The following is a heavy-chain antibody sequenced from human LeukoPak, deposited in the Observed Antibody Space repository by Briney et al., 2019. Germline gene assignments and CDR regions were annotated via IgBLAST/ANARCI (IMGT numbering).Heavy chain of an antibody. CDR3: TRDDEGDYSPSPREGFDY. V-gene: IGHV3-49*04. Sequence: GGSLRLSCTASGFTFGDYAMSWVRQAPGKGLEWVGFIRSKAYGGTTEYAASVKGRFTISRDDSKSIAYLQMNSLKTEDTAVYYCTRDDEGDYSPSPREGFDYWGQGTLVTVSS. J-gene: IGHJ4*02. D-gene: IGHD4-11*01. CDR2: IRSKAYGGTT. CDR1: GFTFGDYA.